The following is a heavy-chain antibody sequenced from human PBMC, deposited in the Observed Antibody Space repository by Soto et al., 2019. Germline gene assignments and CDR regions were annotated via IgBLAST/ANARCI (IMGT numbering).Heavy chain of an antibody. D-gene: IGHD6-19*01. Sequence: QLQLQESGPGLVKPSETLSLTCTVSGGSISSSRYYWGWIRQSPGKGLKWIGTTYYSANTYSNPSLKSRVSLTVDTSKTHFSLRLSSLTAADTAVYFCASQRGESSVWYVAHYYYDMDVWGKGTTVTVSS. CDR1: GGSISSSRYY. CDR2: TYYSANT. CDR3: ASQRGESSVWYVAHYYYDMDV. J-gene: IGHJ6*03. V-gene: IGHV4-39*02.